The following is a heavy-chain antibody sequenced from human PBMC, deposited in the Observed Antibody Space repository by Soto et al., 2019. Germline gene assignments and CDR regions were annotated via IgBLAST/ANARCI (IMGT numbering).Heavy chain of an antibody. CDR2: ISYDGSNK. CDR3: ARDSRNRPTDHITGKTVFYYYYGMDV. Sequence: PGGSLRLSCAASGFTFSSYAMHWVRQAPGKGLEWVAVISYDGSNKYYADSVKGRFTISRDNSKNTLYLQMNSLRAEDTAVYYCARDSRNRPTDHITGKTVFYYYYGMDVWGQGTTVTVSS. J-gene: IGHJ6*02. CDR1: GFTFSSYA. D-gene: IGHD1-20*01. V-gene: IGHV3-30-3*01.